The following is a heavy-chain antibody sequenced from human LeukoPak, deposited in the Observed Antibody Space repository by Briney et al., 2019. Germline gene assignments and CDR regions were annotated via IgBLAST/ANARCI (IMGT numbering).Heavy chain of an antibody. V-gene: IGHV3-66*01. CDR3: ARGGPAAGRFDY. CDR2: IYSGGST. D-gene: IGHD6-13*01. J-gene: IGHJ4*02. Sequence: GGSLRLSCAASGFTVSSNYMSWVRQAPGGALEGVSVIYSGGSTYYADSVKGRFTITRDNSKNTLYLQMNSLRAEDTAVYYCARGGPAAGRFDYWGQGTLVTVSS. CDR1: GFTVSSNY.